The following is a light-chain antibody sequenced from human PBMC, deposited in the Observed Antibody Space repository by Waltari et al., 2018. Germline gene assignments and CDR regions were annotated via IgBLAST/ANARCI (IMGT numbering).Light chain of an antibody. CDR2: AAS. J-gene: IGKJ1*01. V-gene: IGKV1-39*01. CDR1: QSITTY. CDR3: QQSYSTPPWT. Sequence: DIQMTQSPSSLSASIGDRVTITCRASQSITTYLIWYQQQPGKAPKLLIYAASSLQSGVPRRFSGSGSGTDFTLTISSLQPEDSATYYCQQSYSTPPWTFGLGTKVEI.